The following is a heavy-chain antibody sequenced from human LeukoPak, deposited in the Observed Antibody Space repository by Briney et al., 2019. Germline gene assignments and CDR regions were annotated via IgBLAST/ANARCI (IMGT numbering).Heavy chain of an antibody. CDR2: ITNNGGST. D-gene: IGHD3-22*01. J-gene: IGHJ4*02. CDR1: GSTFSDYA. CDR3: ARAKDGSGYSGTDY. V-gene: IGHV3-64*01. Sequence: GGSLRLSCSASGSTFSDYAMHWVRQAPGKGLEYVSAITNNGGSTYYANSVKGRFTISRDNSKNTLYLQMGSLRAEDMAVYYCARAKDGSGYSGTDYWGQGTLVTVSS.